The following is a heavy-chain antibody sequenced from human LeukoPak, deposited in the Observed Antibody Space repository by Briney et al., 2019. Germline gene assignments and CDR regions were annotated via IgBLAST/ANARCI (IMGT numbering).Heavy chain of an antibody. D-gene: IGHD2-2*01. V-gene: IGHV1-46*01. J-gene: IGHJ5*02. CDR2: INPSGGST. CDR1: GGTFSSYA. CDR3: ARACSSTSCPSGNWFDP. Sequence: ASVKVSCKASGGTFSSYAISWVRQAPGQGLEWMGIINPSGGSTSYAQKFQGRVTMTRDTSTSTVYMELSSLRSEDTAVYYCARACSSTSCPSGNWFDPWGQGTLVTVSS.